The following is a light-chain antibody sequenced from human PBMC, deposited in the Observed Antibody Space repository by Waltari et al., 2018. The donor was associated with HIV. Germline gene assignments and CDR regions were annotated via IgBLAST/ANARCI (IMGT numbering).Light chain of an antibody. CDR2: GIS. CDR1: STKIGAGYA. Sequence: QSVLTQPPSVSGAPGQRVTISCTGSSTKIGAGYAVHWYQQHPGTAPKLLIYGISKRPSGVPDRFSGSKSGTSASLAITGLQAEDEADYYCQSYDSSLSGYVFGTGTTVTVL. CDR3: QSYDSSLSGYV. J-gene: IGLJ1*01. V-gene: IGLV1-40*01.